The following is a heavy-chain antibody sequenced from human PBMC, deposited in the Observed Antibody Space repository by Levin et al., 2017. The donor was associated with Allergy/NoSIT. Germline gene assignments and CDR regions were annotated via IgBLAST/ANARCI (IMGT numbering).Heavy chain of an antibody. J-gene: IGHJ2*01. D-gene: IGHD6-19*01. CDR2: ISYDGSDK. Sequence: GGSLRLSCVASGFTFRNNAMHWVRQAPGKGLEWLAVISYDGSDKYYGDSVQGRFTISRDESANTLFLQMNSLTSEDKAVYYCARTYTRGWFWYFDLWGRGTLVTVSS. CDR3: ARTYTRGWFWYFDL. CDR1: GFTFRNNA. V-gene: IGHV3-30*03.